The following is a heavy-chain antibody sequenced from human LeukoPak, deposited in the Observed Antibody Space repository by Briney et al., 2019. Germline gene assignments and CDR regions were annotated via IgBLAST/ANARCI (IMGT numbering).Heavy chain of an antibody. V-gene: IGHV4-61*02. J-gene: IGHJ4*02. Sequence: TSETLSLTCTVSGGSISSGSYYWSWIRQPAGKGLEWIGRIYTSGSTNYNPSLKSRVTISLDTSKNQFSLKLSSVTAADTAVYYCARLRYYYGSGRRYYFDYWGQGTLVTVSS. D-gene: IGHD3-10*01. CDR2: IYTSGST. CDR1: GGSISSGSYY. CDR3: ARLRYYYGSGRRYYFDY.